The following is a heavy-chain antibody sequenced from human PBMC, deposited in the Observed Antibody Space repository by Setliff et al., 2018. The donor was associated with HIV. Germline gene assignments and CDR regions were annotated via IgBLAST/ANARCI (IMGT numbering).Heavy chain of an antibody. CDR2: VYYSGST. V-gene: IGHV4-39*07. J-gene: IGHJ4*02. D-gene: IGHD6-13*01. Sequence: SETLSLTCIVSGGSISSSSYYWGWIRQPPGKGLEWIGTVYYSGSTYYNPSLKSRVTISVDTSENQFSLKLSSVTAADTAVYYCARGGYSSSWYVISGSFDYWGQGILVTVS. CDR3: ARGGYSSSWYVISGSFDY. CDR1: GGSISSSSYY.